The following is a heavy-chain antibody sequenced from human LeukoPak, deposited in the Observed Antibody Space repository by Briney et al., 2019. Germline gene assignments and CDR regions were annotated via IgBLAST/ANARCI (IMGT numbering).Heavy chain of an antibody. CDR3: ARDRDGYKTHFDY. V-gene: IGHV3-21*01. CDR1: GFTFSSYR. Sequence: PGGSLRLSCAASGFTFSSYRMTWVRQAPGKGLEWVSSISSSSSYIYYADSVKGRFTISRDNAKNSLYLQMNSLRAEDTAVYYCARDRDGYKTHFDYWGQGTLVTVSS. J-gene: IGHJ4*02. CDR2: ISSSSSYI. D-gene: IGHD5-24*01.